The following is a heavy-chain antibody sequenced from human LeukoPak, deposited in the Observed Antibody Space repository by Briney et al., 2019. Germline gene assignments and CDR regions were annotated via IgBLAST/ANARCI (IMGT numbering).Heavy chain of an antibody. D-gene: IGHD3-3*01. V-gene: IGHV3-48*03. Sequence: PGGSLRLSCAASEFTFSSYDMNWVRQAPGKGLEWVSYISSSGSTIYYADSVKGRFTISRDNSKNTLYLQMNSLRAEDTAVYYCARDFWSGYYPNYWGQGTLVTVSS. CDR2: ISSSGSTI. J-gene: IGHJ4*02. CDR3: ARDFWSGYYPNY. CDR1: EFTFSSYD.